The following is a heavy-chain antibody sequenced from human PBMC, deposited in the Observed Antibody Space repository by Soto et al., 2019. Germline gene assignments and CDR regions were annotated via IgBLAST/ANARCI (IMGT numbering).Heavy chain of an antibody. CDR2: ISTDNGNT. V-gene: IGHV1-18*01. D-gene: IGHD3-3*01. J-gene: IGHJ6*02. CDR3: TTGDFWSGYQWDYYYGMDV. Sequence: VASVKVSCKASGYTFSRSGISWVRQAPGQRLEWMGWISTDNGNTNYAQHLQGRVSMTTDTSTSTAYMDLRSLKTEDTAVYYCTTGDFWSGYQWDYYYGMDVWGQGTTVTVSS. CDR1: GYTFSRSG.